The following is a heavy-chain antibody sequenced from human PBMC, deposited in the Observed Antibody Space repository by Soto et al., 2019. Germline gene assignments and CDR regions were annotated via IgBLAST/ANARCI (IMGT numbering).Heavy chain of an antibody. CDR3: ARDPDDYGGNSPPFDI. Sequence: QVQLQESGPGLVKPSETLSLTCTVSGGSIRSYYWSWIRQPPGKGLEWIGYVYHSGTTNYNPSLKSRVTISVDTSKSQFSLKLTSVTAADTAVYYCARDPDDYGGNSPPFDIWGQGTMVTVSS. CDR1: GGSIRSYY. V-gene: IGHV4-59*01. CDR2: VYHSGTT. J-gene: IGHJ3*02. D-gene: IGHD4-17*01.